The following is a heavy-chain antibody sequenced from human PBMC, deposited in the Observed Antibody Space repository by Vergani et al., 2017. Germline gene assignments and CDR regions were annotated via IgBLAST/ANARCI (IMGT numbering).Heavy chain of an antibody. J-gene: IGHJ4*02. Sequence: QVTLRESGPALVKPTQTLTLTCTFSGFSLSTSGMCVTWIRQPPGNALEWLSLIDWDDDKYYSTSLKTRLTISKDTSKNQVVLTMTNMDPVDTATYYCARYTAMVIDYWGQGTLVTVSS. V-gene: IGHV2-70*01. CDR1: GFSLSTSGMC. D-gene: IGHD5-18*01. CDR2: IDWDDDK. CDR3: ARYTAMVIDY.